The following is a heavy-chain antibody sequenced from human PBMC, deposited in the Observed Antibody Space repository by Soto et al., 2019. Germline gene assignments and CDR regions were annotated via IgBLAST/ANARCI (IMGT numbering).Heavy chain of an antibody. CDR1: GGSISSGDYY. Sequence: QVQLQESGPGLVKPSQTLSLTCTVSGGSISSGDYYWSWIRQPPGKGLEWIGYIYYSGSTYYNASLQSRVTISVDTSKNQFSLKLSSVTAADTAVYYCARDDGGYSYGIDYWGQGTLVTVSS. V-gene: IGHV4-30-4*01. D-gene: IGHD5-18*01. J-gene: IGHJ4*02. CDR2: IYYSGST. CDR3: ARDDGGYSYGIDY.